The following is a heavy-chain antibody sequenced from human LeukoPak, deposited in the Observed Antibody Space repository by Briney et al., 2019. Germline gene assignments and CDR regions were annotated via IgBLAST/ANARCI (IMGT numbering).Heavy chain of an antibody. CDR2: INHSGST. Sequence: PSETLSLTCAVYGGSFSGYYWSWIRQPPGKGLEWIGEINHSGSTNYNPSLKSRVTISVDTSKSQFSLKLSSVTAADTAVYYCARGWLSPQQLVLHYFDYWGQGTLVTVSS. V-gene: IGHV4-34*01. D-gene: IGHD6-13*01. J-gene: IGHJ4*02. CDR1: GGSFSGYY. CDR3: ARGWLSPQQLVLHYFDY.